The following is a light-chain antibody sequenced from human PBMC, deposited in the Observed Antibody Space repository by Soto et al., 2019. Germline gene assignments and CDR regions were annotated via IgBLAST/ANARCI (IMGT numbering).Light chain of an antibody. CDR2: GAS. CDR3: QQYNNWPPLT. J-gene: IGKJ4*01. Sequence: EIVMTQSPATLSVSPGERATLSCRASQSVSSNLAWYQQKPGQAPRLLIYGASTRATGIPARFSGSGSGKEFTLTISSLQSEAFAVYYCQQYNNWPPLTFGGGTKVEIK. V-gene: IGKV3-15*01. CDR1: QSVSSN.